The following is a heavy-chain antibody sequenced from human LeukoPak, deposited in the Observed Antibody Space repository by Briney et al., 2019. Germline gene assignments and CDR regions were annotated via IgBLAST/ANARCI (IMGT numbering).Heavy chain of an antibody. CDR2: IIDSGIST. V-gene: IGHV3-23*01. CDR1: GFIFNSYA. J-gene: IGHJ4*02. CDR3: AKGSRGNYDY. D-gene: IGHD1-26*01. Sequence: GGSLRLSCVASGFIFNSYAMAWVRQAPEKGLEWVSSIIDSGISTYYADSVKGRFTISRDNSKNTLYLQMNSLRAEDTAVYYCAKGSRGNYDYWGQGTLVTVSS.